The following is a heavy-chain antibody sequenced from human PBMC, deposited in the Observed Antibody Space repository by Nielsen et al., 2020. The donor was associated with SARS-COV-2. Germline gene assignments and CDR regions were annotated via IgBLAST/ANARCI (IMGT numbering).Heavy chain of an antibody. J-gene: IGHJ6*03. CDR2: IWYDGSNK. CDR1: GFTFSSYG. D-gene: IGHD2-2*01. CDR3: ARGSDSTLGSEAYYYYMDV. Sequence: GGSLRLSCAASGFTFSSYGMHWVRQAPGKGLEWVAVIWYDGSNKYYADSVKGRFTISRDNSKNTLYLQMNSLRAEDTAVYYCARGSDSTLGSEAYYYYMDVWGKGNTVTVSS. V-gene: IGHV3-33*01.